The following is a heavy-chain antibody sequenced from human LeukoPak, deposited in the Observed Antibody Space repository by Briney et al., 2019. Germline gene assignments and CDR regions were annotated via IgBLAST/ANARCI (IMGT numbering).Heavy chain of an antibody. V-gene: IGHV3-30*18. Sequence: PGGSLRLSCAASGFTFSSYGMHWVRQAPGKGLEWVAVISYDGSNKYYADSVKGRFTISRDNSKNTLYLQMNSLRAEDTAVYYCAKDLWFDRYYGMDVWGQGTTVTVSS. CDR1: GFTFSSYG. CDR2: ISYDGSNK. D-gene: IGHD3-10*01. J-gene: IGHJ6*02. CDR3: AKDLWFDRYYGMDV.